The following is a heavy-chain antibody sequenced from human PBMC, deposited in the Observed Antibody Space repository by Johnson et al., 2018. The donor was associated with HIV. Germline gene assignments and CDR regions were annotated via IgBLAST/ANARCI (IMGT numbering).Heavy chain of an antibody. D-gene: IGHD3-16*01. Sequence: VQLVESGGGLVQPGGSLRLSCAASGFTVSSNYMSWVRQAPGKGLEWVSIIYSGGSTYYADSVKGRFTFSRDNSKNPMYLQMNSLRAEDTAVYYCVGGSPDDAFDIWGQGTMVTVSS. CDR1: GFTVSSNY. V-gene: IGHV3-53*01. CDR2: IYSGGST. J-gene: IGHJ3*02. CDR3: VGGSPDDAFDI.